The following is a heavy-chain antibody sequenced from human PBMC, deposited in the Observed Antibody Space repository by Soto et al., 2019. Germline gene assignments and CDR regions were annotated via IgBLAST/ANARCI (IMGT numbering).Heavy chain of an antibody. J-gene: IGHJ4*02. CDR2: IIPIFGTA. Sequence: QVQLVQSGAEVKKPGSSVKVSCKASGGTFSSYAISWVRQAPGQGLEWMGGIIPIFGTANYAQKFQGRVTITADESTSTAYMELRSLRSEDTAVYYCAGAQGYSGYDGLSNWGQGTLVTVSS. CDR3: AGAQGYSGYDGLSN. CDR1: GGTFSSYA. V-gene: IGHV1-69*12. D-gene: IGHD5-12*01.